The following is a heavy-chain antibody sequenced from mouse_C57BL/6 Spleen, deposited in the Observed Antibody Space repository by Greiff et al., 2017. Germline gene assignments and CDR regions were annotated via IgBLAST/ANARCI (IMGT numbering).Heavy chain of an antibody. D-gene: IGHD2-1*01. CDR1: GFTFSSYG. CDR3: ARHMEVGAYGNYWFAY. J-gene: IGHJ3*01. V-gene: IGHV5-6*01. Sequence: EVQRVESGGDLVKPGGSLKLSCAASGFTFSSYGMSWVRQTPDKRLEWVAIISSGGSYTYYPDSVKGRFTISRDNAKNTLYLQMSSLKSEDTAMYYCARHMEVGAYGNYWFAYWGQGTLVTVSA. CDR2: ISSGGSYT.